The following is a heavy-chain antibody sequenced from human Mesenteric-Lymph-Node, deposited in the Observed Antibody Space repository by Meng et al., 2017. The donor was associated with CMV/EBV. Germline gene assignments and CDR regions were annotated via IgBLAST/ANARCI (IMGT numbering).Heavy chain of an antibody. J-gene: IGHJ5*02. Sequence: SGLSFSTYTMHWVRQAPGKGLEWVTLISYDGSNKYYADSVKGRFTISRENSKNTLYLQMNGLGVEDTAIYYCARGLTGATLGNWFDPWGQGTLVTVSS. CDR1: GLSFSTYT. D-gene: IGHD1-7*01. CDR2: ISYDGSNK. CDR3: ARGLTGATLGNWFDP. V-gene: IGHV3-30*04.